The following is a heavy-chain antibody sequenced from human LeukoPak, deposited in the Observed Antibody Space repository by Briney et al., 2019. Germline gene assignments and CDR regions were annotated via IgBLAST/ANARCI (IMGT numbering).Heavy chain of an antibody. J-gene: IGHJ4*02. Sequence: PSETLSLTCAVYGGSFSGYYWSWIRQPPGKGLEWIGYIYYSGSTNYNPSLKSRVTISVDTSKNQFSLKLSSVTAADTAVYYCARDLGPTYYYDSSGPVWGQGTLVTVSS. CDR1: GGSFSGYY. CDR2: IYYSGST. V-gene: IGHV4-59*01. CDR3: ARDLGPTYYYDSSGPV. D-gene: IGHD3-22*01.